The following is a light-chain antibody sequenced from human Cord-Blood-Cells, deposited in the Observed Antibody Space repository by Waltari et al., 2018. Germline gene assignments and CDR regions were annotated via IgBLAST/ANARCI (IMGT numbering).Light chain of an antibody. V-gene: IGLV3-19*01. J-gene: IGLJ1*01. Sequence: SSELTQDPAVSVALGQTVRITCQGDSLRSYYASWYQQNPGQAPVLVSYGKNNRPSGIPDRFSGSSSGNTASLTITGAQAEDEADYYCNSRDSSGNHYVFGTGTKVTVL. CDR3: NSRDSSGNHYV. CDR1: SLRSYY. CDR2: GKN.